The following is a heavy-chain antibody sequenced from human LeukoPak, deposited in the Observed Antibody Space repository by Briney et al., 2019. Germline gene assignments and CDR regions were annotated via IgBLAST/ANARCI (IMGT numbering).Heavy chain of an antibody. CDR1: GGSFSGYY. V-gene: IGHV4-34*01. D-gene: IGHD6-6*01. CDR3: ARWGGGGYSSSSAHMDV. Sequence: PSETLSLTCAVYGGSFSGYYWSWIRQPPGKGLEWIGEINHSGSTNYNPSLKSRVTISVDTSKNQFSLKLSSVTAADTAVYYCARWGGGGYSSSSAHMDVWGKGTTVTVSS. J-gene: IGHJ6*03. CDR2: INHSGST.